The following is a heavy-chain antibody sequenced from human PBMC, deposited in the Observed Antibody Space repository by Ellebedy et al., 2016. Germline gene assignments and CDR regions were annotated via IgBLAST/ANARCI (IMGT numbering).Heavy chain of an antibody. V-gene: IGHV3-72*01. CDR2: IRNKANSYTT. CDR3: ARALPSNS. J-gene: IGHJ4*02. CDR1: GFTFGVYW. D-gene: IGHD6-13*01. Sequence: GESLKISCVGKGFTFGVYWMHWVRQAPGKGLEWVGRIRNKANSYTTEYAASVKGRFSISRDDSKNSLYLQMNSLKTEDTAVYYCARALPSNSWGQGTLVTVSS.